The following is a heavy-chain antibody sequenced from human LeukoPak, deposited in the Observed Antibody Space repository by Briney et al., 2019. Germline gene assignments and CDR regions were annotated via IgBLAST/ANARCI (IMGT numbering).Heavy chain of an antibody. V-gene: IGHV1-2*02. J-gene: IGHJ4*02. Sequence: ASVKVSCKASGYTFTGYYMHWVRQAPGQGLEWMGWINPNSGGTNYAQKFQGRVTMTRDTSISTAYMELSRLRSDDTAVYYCARAHSSSWTFDYWGQGTLVTVSP. CDR1: GYTFTGYY. D-gene: IGHD6-13*01. CDR2: INPNSGGT. CDR3: ARAHSSSWTFDY.